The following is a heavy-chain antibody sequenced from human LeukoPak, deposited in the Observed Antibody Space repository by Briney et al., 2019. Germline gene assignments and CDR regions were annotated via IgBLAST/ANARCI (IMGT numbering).Heavy chain of an antibody. D-gene: IGHD2-15*01. CDR2: ISGSGGST. CDR1: GFTFSSYA. V-gene: IGHV3-23*01. Sequence: PGGSLRLSCAASGFTFSSYAMSWVRQAPGKGLEWVSAISGSGGSTYYADSVKGRFTISRDNSKNTLYLQMNSLRAEDTAVYYCAKARLIVVVVAGFYYWGQGTLVTVSS. CDR3: AKARLIVVVVAGFYY. J-gene: IGHJ4*02.